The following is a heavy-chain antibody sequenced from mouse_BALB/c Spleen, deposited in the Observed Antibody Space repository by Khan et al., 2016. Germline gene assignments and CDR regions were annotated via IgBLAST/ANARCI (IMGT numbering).Heavy chain of an antibody. D-gene: IGHD2-14*01. V-gene: IGHV5-17*02. J-gene: IGHJ3*01. CDR3: ARAENRYDSWFTY. CDR2: ISSGSSTI. Sequence: EVELVESGGGLVQPGGSRKLSCAASGFIFSTFGMHWVRQAPEKGLEWVAYISSGSSTIYYANTVKGRFTISRDNPKNTLFLQMTSLRSEDTAMYYCARAENRYDSWFTYWGQGTLVTVSA. CDR1: GFIFSTFG.